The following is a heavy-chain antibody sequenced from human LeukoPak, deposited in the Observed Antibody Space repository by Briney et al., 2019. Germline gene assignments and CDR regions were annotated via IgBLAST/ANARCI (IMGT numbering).Heavy chain of an antibody. CDR2: INPNSGGT. Sequence: ASVKVSCKASGYTFTGYYMHWVRQAPGQGLEWMGWINPNSGGTNYAQKFQGRVTMTRNTSISTAYMELSSLRSEDTAVYYCARGRGLLWFGEFPWFDPWGQGTLVTVSS. CDR3: ARGRGLLWFGEFPWFDP. CDR1: GYTFTGYY. J-gene: IGHJ5*02. V-gene: IGHV1-2*02. D-gene: IGHD3-10*01.